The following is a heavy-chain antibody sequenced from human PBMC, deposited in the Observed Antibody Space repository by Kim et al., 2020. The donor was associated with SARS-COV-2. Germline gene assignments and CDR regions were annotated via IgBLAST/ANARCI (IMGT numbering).Heavy chain of an antibody. CDR2: ISWNSGSI. CDR1: GFTFDDYA. CDR3: AKDARLWFGELHR. Sequence: GGSLRLSCAASGFTFDDYAMHWVRQAPGKGLEWVSGISWNSGSIGYADSVKGRFTISRDNAKNSLYLQMNSLRAEDTALYYCAKDARLWFGELHRWGQGTLVTVSS. D-gene: IGHD3-10*01. J-gene: IGHJ5*02. V-gene: IGHV3-9*01.